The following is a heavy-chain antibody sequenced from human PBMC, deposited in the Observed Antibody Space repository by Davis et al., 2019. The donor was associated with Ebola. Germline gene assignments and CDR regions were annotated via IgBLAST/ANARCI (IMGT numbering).Heavy chain of an antibody. CDR2: VNSDGNST. CDR1: GFTFSSYW. J-gene: IGHJ3*02. D-gene: IGHD3-10*01. CDR3: ARAASFGDAFDI. Sequence: HTGGSLRLSCAASGFTFSSYWIHWVRQAPGKGLVWVSRVNSDGNSTNYADSVKGRFTISRDNAKNTLYLQMNSLRVEDTAVYYCARAASFGDAFDIWGQGTMVTVSS. V-gene: IGHV3-74*01.